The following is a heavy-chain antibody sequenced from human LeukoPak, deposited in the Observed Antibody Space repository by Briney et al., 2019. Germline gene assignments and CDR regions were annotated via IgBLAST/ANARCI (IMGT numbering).Heavy chain of an antibody. CDR1: GFTFSSYS. Sequence: GGSLRLSCAASGFTFSSYSMNRVRQAPGKGLEWVSYISSSSSTIYYADSVKGRFTISRDNAKNSLYLQMNSLRAEDTAVYYCARDSGSSSWAGNWFDPWGQGTLVTVSS. CDR2: ISSSSSTI. D-gene: IGHD7-27*01. J-gene: IGHJ5*02. CDR3: ARDSGSSSWAGNWFDP. V-gene: IGHV3-48*04.